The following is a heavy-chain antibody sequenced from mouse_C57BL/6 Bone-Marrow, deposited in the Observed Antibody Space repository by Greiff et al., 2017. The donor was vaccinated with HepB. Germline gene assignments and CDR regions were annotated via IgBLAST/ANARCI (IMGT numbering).Heavy chain of an antibody. CDR2: IHPNSGST. CDR1: GYTFTSYW. J-gene: IGHJ4*01. CDR3: AKGGFMITKRYYAMDY. Sequence: QVQLQQSGAELVKPGASVKLSCKASGYTFTSYWMHWVKQRPGQGLEWIGMIHPNSGSTNYNEKFKSKATLTVDKSSSTAYMQLSSLTSEDSAVYYCAKGGFMITKRYYAMDYWGQGTSVTVSS. V-gene: IGHV1-64*01. D-gene: IGHD2-4*01.